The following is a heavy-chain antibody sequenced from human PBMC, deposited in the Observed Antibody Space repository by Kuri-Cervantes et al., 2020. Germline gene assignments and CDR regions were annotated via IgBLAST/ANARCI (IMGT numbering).Heavy chain of an antibody. V-gene: IGHV3-30-3*01. Sequence: GGSLRLSCAASGFTFSGSAMHWVRQAPGKGLEWVTVISFDGSIQYYTDSVKGRFTISRDNSKNTLHLQMSSLRLEDTAVYFCARGSSTGWFVNWGQGSLVTVSS. D-gene: IGHD6-19*01. J-gene: IGHJ4*02. CDR3: ARGSSTGWFVN. CDR1: GFTFSGSA. CDR2: ISFDGSIQ.